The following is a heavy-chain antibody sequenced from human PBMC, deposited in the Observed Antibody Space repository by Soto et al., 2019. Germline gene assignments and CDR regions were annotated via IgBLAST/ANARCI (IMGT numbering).Heavy chain of an antibody. CDR2: IYYSGST. CDR3: AREPRLRLGWFDP. CDR1: GGSISSGGYY. J-gene: IGHJ5*02. Sequence: QVQLQESGPGLVKPSQTLSLTCTVSGGSISSGGYYWSWIRQHPGKGLEWIGYIYYSGSTYYNPSLTSRVAISVDTSENQFSLKLSSVTAADTAVYYCAREPRLRLGWFDPWGQGTLVTVSS. V-gene: IGHV4-31*03. D-gene: IGHD3-16*01.